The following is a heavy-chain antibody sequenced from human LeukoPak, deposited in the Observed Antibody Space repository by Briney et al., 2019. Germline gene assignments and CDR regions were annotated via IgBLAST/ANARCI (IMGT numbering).Heavy chain of an antibody. CDR2: ISYTGST. CDR1: GGSISSGGYY. Sequence: PSETLSLTCTLSGGSISSGGYYWTCIRPHPGKGLEWIGYISYTGSTYYIPSLKSRLNISLDTSKNQFSLNLSSVTAADTAVYYCASQAMVRGVIFFDYWGQGTLVTVSS. V-gene: IGHV4-31*03. D-gene: IGHD3-10*01. J-gene: IGHJ4*02. CDR3: ASQAMVRGVIFFDY.